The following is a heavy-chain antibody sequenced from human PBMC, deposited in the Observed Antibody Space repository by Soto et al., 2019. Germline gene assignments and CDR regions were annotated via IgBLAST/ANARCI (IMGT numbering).Heavy chain of an antibody. Sequence: ASETLSLTCTVSGGSISSGSYYWDWIRQPPGKGLEWIGSFSYSGSTYYNPSLKSRVTISVDTSNNHFSLRLSSVTAADTAVYYCARQLGYFYDNRVGSYYFDYCCPATLVPVSA. CDR3: ARQLGYFYDNRVGSYYFDY. CDR2: FSYSGST. V-gene: IGHV4-39*01. D-gene: IGHD3-22*01. CDR1: GGSISSGSYY. J-gene: IGHJ4*02.